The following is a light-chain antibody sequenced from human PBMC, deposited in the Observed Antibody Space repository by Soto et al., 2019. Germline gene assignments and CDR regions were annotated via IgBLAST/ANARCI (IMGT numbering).Light chain of an antibody. V-gene: IGKV3-15*01. CDR2: GAS. J-gene: IGKJ1*01. Sequence: EIVMTQSPATLSVSPGERVTLSCRASQSAISNLAWYQQKPGQAPRILIYGASTRATGIPDRFSGSGSGTEFTLTISRLEPEDFEVYYCHQYGSSTRTFGQGTQVDIK. CDR1: QSAISN. CDR3: HQYGSSTRT.